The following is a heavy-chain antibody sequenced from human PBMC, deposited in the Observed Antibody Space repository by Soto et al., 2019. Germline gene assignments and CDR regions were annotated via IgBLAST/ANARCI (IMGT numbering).Heavy chain of an antibody. Sequence: PSETLSLTCSVSGGSISSSGGYWGWIRQPPGKGLEWIGIIHYSGSTYYDSSLKSRVTISVDTSKNQFSLKLSSVTAADTAVYYCASQHYYDSSGYYVVYWGQGTLVTVSS. V-gene: IGHV4-39*01. D-gene: IGHD3-22*01. CDR1: GGSISSSGGY. CDR2: IHYSGST. CDR3: ASQHYYDSSGYYVVY. J-gene: IGHJ4*02.